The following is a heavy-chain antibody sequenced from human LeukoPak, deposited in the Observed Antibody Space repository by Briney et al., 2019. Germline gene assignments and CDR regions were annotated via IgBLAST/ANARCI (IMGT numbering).Heavy chain of an antibody. CDR2: INPRGGST. J-gene: IGHJ5*02. D-gene: IGHD4-17*01. V-gene: IGHV1-46*01. CDR1: GYTFTSYY. CDR3: ARRTVIRGNWFDP. Sequence: ASVKVSCKASGYTFTSYYMHWVRQAPGQGLEWTGIINPRGGSTSYAQKFQGRVTMTRDTSTNTVYMELSSLRSEDTAVYYCARRTVIRGNWFDPWGQGTLVTVSS.